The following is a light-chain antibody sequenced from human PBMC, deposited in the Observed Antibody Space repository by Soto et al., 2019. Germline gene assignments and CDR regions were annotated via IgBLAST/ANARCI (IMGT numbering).Light chain of an antibody. CDR3: MQGIHLPIT. CDR1: DSLVHSDGMAY. Sequence: EIVMTQTPLSLSVAPGDPASISCKSSDSLVHSDGMAYLYWYLQKPGRSPQRLIYKLSNRFSGVPDKFSGSGSGTDFALKISRVEAEDVGVYYCMQGIHLPITFGQGTRLEIK. J-gene: IGKJ5*01. CDR2: KLS. V-gene: IGKV2-29*02.